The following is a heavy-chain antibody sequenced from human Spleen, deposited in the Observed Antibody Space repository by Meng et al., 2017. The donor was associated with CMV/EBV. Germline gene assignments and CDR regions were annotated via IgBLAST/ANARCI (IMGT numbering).Heavy chain of an antibody. D-gene: IGHD2-2*01. Sequence: CPRLVKPSDTLAPPCTFSDGSISSYSCSWIRQPSGNGLEWIGRIYTSGSTNYNPSLKSRVTMSVDTFKNQFSLKLSSVTAADTAVYYCARDRGVPAAPDYWGQGTLVTVSS. CDR2: IYTSGST. J-gene: IGHJ4*02. CDR3: ARDRGVPAAPDY. CDR1: DGSISSYS. V-gene: IGHV4-4*07.